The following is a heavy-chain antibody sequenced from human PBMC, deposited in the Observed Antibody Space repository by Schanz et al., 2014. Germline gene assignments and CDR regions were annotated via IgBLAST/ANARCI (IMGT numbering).Heavy chain of an antibody. V-gene: IGHV3-9*01. CDR1: GFRFDDYG. CDR2: MSWNAGSL. D-gene: IGHD2-2*01. Sequence: EVQLVESGGGLVQPGRSLRLSCVASGFRFDDYGMHWVRQAPGKGLEWVSGMSWNAGSLGYGDSVKGRFTISRDNANNSPYLPMNSLRAKDTALYYCARDTAQSCIGPSYFKYFQHWGQGALVTVSS. CDR3: ARDTAQSCIGPSYFKYFQH. J-gene: IGHJ1*01.